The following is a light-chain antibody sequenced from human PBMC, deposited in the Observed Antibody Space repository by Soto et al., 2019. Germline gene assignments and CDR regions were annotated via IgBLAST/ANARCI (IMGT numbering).Light chain of an antibody. CDR3: HQYDKAPQT. CDR2: AAS. J-gene: IGKJ2*01. V-gene: IGKV3-20*01. CDR1: QYMTRTY. Sequence: EIVLTQSPGTLSLSPGERATLSCRASQYMTRTYIAWYQQKPGQAPRLLIYAASNRATGIPDKFSGSGSGTDYRLTITRLEPEDSAVYYCHQYDKAPQTFGQGNKVEIK.